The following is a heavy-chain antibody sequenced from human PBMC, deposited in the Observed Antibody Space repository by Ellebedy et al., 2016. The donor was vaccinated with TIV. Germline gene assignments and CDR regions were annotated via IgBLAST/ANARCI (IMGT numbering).Heavy chain of an antibody. V-gene: IGHV3-11*03. CDR2: ISSIGSYI. CDR3: ARGNAMDV. CDR1: KFSLGDYY. J-gene: IGHJ6*02. Sequence: GGSLRLXCEASKFSLGDYYMNWIRQAPGKVLEWVSYISSIGSYIKYADSVKGRFTVFRDNAKNSLYLRMDSLRVEDTAVYYCARGNAMDVWGQGTTVNVS.